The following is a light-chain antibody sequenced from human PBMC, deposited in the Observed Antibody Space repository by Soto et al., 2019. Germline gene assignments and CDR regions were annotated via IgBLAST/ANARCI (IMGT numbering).Light chain of an antibody. CDR1: QSVSSEK. Sequence: EIVLTQSPATLSLSPVERASLSCMASQSVSSEKLAWYQQKPVQAPRLLIFGASGRATGIPERFSGSGSGTDFTLTISRLEPEDFAVYYCQQYGSSPYTFGQGTRLEIK. J-gene: IGKJ5*01. CDR3: QQYGSSPYT. V-gene: IGKV3-20*01. CDR2: GAS.